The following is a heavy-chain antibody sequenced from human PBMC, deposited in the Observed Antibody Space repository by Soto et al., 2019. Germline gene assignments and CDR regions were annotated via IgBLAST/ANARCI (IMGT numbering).Heavy chain of an antibody. CDR1: GFSLRNSGVG. V-gene: IGHV2-5*01. Sequence: GSGPTLVNPTQTLTLTCTFSGFSLRNSGVGVGWIRQPPGKALECLAIFYWNGDKRYSPSLKNRLTITKDTSKSQVVLIMTNMDPVDTATYYCARTMVRAGEMDVWGQGTTVTVSS. CDR3: ARTMVRAGEMDV. D-gene: IGHD3-10*01. J-gene: IGHJ6*02. CDR2: FYWNGDK.